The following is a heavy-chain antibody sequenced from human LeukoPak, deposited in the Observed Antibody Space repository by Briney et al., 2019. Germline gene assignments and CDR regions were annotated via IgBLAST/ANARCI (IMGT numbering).Heavy chain of an antibody. V-gene: IGHV3-23*01. J-gene: IGHJ4*02. CDR3: ARGQYCSGGNCYFRYYYFDC. D-gene: IGHD2-15*01. CDR1: GFTFSSYA. CDR2: IDDNGDNT. Sequence: PGGSLRLSCAASGFTFSSYAMSWVRQAPGKGLEWVSTIDDNGDNTYYADSVKGRFTISRDNSKNTLYLQMNSLRAEDTAVYYCARGQYCSGGNCYFRYYYFDCWGQGTLVTVSS.